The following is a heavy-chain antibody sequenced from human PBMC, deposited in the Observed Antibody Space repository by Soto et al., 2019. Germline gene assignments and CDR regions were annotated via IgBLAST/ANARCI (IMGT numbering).Heavy chain of an antibody. CDR2: IMPIFGTA. CDR3: ACGIVALPSRYYSYGMDV. D-gene: IGHD1-26*01. V-gene: IGHV1-69*13. CDR1: GSTFSSDA. Sequence: AVKISCEASGSTFSSDAISSVRQAPGQVLEWMGGIMPIFGTANYAQKFQGRVTITADESTSTAYMELSSLRSEDTAVYYCACGIVALPSRYYSYGMDVCGQVTTVTAS. J-gene: IGHJ6*02.